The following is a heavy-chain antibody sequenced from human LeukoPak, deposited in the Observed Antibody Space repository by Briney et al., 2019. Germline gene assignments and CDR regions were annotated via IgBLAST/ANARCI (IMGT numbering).Heavy chain of an antibody. J-gene: IGHJ5*02. CDR1: GFTLSDYH. CDR3: ARSGGPGTYHQLRYNWFDP. CDR2: ITTISHYI. V-gene: IGHV3-21*01. D-gene: IGHD3-10*01. Sequence: GGSLRLSCAASGFTLSDYHMNWVRQAPGKGLEWLLSITTISHYIYYAGAVRGRFTISRDNAKNSLYLQMNSLRGEDTAVYYCARSGGPGTYHQLRYNWFDPWGQGTLVTVSS.